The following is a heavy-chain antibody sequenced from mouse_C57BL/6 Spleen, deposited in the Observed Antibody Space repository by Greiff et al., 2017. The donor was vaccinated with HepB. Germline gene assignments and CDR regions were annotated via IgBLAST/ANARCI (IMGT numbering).Heavy chain of an antibody. CDR1: GYSITSGYY. CDR2: ISYDGSN. J-gene: IGHJ3*01. D-gene: IGHD2-4*01. V-gene: IGHV3-6*01. Sequence: EVKLQESGPGLVKPSQSLSLTCSVTGYSITSGYYWNWIRQFPGNKLEWMGYISYDGSNNYNPSLKNRISITRDTSKNQFFLKLNSVTTEDTATYYCASWIYYDYVDGGFAYWGQGTLVTVSA. CDR3: ASWIYYDYVDGGFAY.